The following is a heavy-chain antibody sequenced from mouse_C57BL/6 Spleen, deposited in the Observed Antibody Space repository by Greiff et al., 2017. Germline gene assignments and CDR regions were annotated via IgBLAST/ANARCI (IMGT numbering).Heavy chain of an antibody. CDR1: GYTFTSYW. J-gene: IGHJ3*01. CDR2: IHPNSGST. CDR3: AVYYYGSSWFAY. D-gene: IGHD1-1*01. Sequence: QVQLQQPGAELVKPGASVKLSCKASGYTFTSYWMHWVKQRPGQGLEWIGMIHPNSGSTNYNEKFKSKATLTVDKSSSTAYMQLSSLTSEDSAVYYCAVYYYGSSWFAYWGQGTLVTVSA. V-gene: IGHV1-64*01.